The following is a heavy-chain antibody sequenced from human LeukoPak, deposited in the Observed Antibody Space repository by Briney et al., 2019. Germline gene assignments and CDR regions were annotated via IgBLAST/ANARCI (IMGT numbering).Heavy chain of an antibody. CDR3: ARFIDEIDNWFDP. V-gene: IGHV4-4*07. CDR2: IYTGGYT. D-gene: IGHD3-16*02. Sequence: SETLSLTCTVSGGSISTYYWNWIRQPAGKGLEWIGRIYTGGYTNYNPSVKSRVTMSVDTSRNQFSLKLSSVTAADTAVYYCARFIDEIDNWFDPWGQGTLVTVSS. CDR1: GGSISTYY. J-gene: IGHJ5*02.